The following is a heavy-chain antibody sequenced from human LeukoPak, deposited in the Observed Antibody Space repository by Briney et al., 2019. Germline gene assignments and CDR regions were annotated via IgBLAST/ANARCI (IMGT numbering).Heavy chain of an antibody. J-gene: IGHJ4*02. Sequence: SETLSLTCTVSGGSISSSSYYWGWVRQPPGKGLEWIGTIYYSGSTYYNPSLKGRVSISVDTSKNQFSLKLSSVTAADTAVYYCARDAPDYDHIWGTYLSSPNFDYWGQGTLVTVSS. V-gene: IGHV4-39*07. CDR1: GGSISSSSYY. CDR3: ARDAPDYDHIWGTYLSSPNFDY. CDR2: IYYSGST. D-gene: IGHD3-16*01.